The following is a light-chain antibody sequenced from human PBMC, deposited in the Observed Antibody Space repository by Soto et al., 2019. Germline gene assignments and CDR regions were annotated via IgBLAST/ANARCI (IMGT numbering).Light chain of an antibody. CDR2: QVT. V-gene: IGLV2-14*01. Sequence: QSVLTQPASVSGSPGQSITISCTGTSSDVGTRNFVSWYQQHPGKAPKLMIYQVTNRPSGVSNRFSGSKSGNTASLTISGLQAEDEADYYCSSYTDSTNYVFGTGTKATV. CDR1: SSDVGTRNF. J-gene: IGLJ1*01. CDR3: SSYTDSTNYV.